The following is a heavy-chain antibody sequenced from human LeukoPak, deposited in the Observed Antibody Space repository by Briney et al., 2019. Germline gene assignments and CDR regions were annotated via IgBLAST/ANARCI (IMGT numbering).Heavy chain of an antibody. D-gene: IGHD3-22*01. CDR1: SASISSSKW. J-gene: IGHJ3*02. CDR3: ARSADSVITRGAFDI. Sequence: SETLSLTCAVSSASISSSKWWRWVRQPPGKGLEWIGEIYHSGSTNYNPSLKSRVTISVDKSKNQFSLKLSSVTAADSAVYFCARSADSVITRGAFDIWGQGTMLTVSS. CDR2: IYHSGST. V-gene: IGHV4-4*02.